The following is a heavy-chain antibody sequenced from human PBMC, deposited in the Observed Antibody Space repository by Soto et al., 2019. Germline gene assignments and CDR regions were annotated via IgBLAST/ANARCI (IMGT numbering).Heavy chain of an antibody. J-gene: IGHJ6*03. Sequence: SETLSLTCTVSGGYISSYYWSWIRKPPGKGLEWIGYIYYSGSTNYNPSLKSRVTISVDTSKNQFSLKLSSVTAADTAVYYCARGGDYYYYYMDVWGKGTTVTV. V-gene: IGHV4-59*08. CDR3: ARGGDYYYYYMDV. CDR2: IYYSGST. CDR1: GGYISSYY. D-gene: IGHD4-17*01.